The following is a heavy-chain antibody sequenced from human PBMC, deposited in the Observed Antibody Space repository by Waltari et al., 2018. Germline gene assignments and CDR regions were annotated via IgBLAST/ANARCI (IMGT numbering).Heavy chain of an antibody. D-gene: IGHD3-10*01. V-gene: IGHV1-46*01. Sequence: QVQLVQSGAEVKKPGASVKVSCKASGYTFTSYYMHWVRQAPGQGLEWMGIINPSGGSTSYEQKFQGRVTMTRDKSTSTGYMELSSLRSEDTAVYYCARSYHDGGTGSFDYWGQGTLVTVSS. J-gene: IGHJ4*02. CDR3: ARSYHDGGTGSFDY. CDR2: INPSGGST. CDR1: GYTFTSYY.